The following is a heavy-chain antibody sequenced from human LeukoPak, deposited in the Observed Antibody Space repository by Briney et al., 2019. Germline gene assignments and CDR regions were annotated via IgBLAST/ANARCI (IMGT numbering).Heavy chain of an antibody. CDR3: AADPSSGSYYFY. D-gene: IGHD1-26*01. CDR2: INAGNGNT. CDR1: GYTFASYA. J-gene: IGHJ4*02. Sequence: VASVKVSCKASGYTFASYAMHWVRQAPGQRLEWMGWINAGNGNTKYSQKFQGRVTITRDTSASTAYMELSSLRSEDTAVYYCAADPSSGSYYFYWGQGTLVTVSS. V-gene: IGHV1-3*01.